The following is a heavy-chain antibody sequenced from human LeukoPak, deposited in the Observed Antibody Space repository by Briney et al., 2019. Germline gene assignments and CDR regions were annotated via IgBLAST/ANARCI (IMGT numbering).Heavy chain of an antibody. V-gene: IGHV4-39*07. J-gene: IGHJ4*02. D-gene: IGHD6-19*01. CDR1: GGSISSSSYY. Sequence: SETLSLTCTVSGGSISSSSYYWGWIRQPPGKGLEWIGGIYYSGSTYYNPSLESRVTISVDTSKNQFSLKLSFVTAADTAVYYCAREKVADYLDYWGQGTLVTVSS. CDR2: IYYSGST. CDR3: AREKVADYLDY.